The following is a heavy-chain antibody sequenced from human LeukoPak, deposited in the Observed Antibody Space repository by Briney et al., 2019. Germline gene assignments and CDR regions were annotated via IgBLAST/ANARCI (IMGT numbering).Heavy chain of an antibody. CDR3: AKHPTRNYFEY. J-gene: IGHJ4*02. V-gene: IGHV3-23*01. CDR2: IRDSGGAT. Sequence: PGGSLRLSCAASGFTFSSYAMSWVRQAPGKGLEWVSTIRDSGGATYYADSVKDRFTISRDNSKNTLSLQMNSLRAEDTAVYYCAKHPTRNYFEYWGQGTLVTVSS. CDR1: GFTFSSYA.